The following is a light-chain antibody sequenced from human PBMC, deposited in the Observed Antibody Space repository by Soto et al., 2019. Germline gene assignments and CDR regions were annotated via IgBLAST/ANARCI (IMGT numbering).Light chain of an antibody. CDR2: GAS. CDR3: QQYGSSPYT. Sequence: EIVLTQSAGTLSLSPGERATLSCRASQSGSYLAWYQQKPGQAPRLLIYGASSRATGIPDRFSGSGSGTDFTLTISRLEPEDSAAYYCQQYGSSPYTFGQGTKLEIK. V-gene: IGKV3-20*01. CDR1: QSGSY. J-gene: IGKJ2*01.